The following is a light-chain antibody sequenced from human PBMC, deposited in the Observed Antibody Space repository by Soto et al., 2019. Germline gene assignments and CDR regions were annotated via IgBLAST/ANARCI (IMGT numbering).Light chain of an antibody. CDR1: QRVSSF. J-gene: IGKJ1*01. CDR2: GAC. Sequence: IVLTKSPATLLCFPVARATFSCMASQRVSSFLVWVHQKPGQAPRHLLYGACNKATGIPDRIIGSESGTDFSLTNSRLEAAEFAGYYGHQYNNWPSWKFGQGTQVDI. V-gene: IGKV3-11*01. CDR3: HQYNNWPSWK.